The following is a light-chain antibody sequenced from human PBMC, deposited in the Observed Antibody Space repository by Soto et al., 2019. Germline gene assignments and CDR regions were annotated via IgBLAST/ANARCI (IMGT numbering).Light chain of an antibody. CDR1: SSDVGGYNY. CDR3: SSYTSRTTLNV. Sequence: QSALTQPASVSGSPGQSITISCTGTSSDVGGYNYVSWYQHHPGKAPKLMIYEVNNRPSGVSNRFSGSKSGNTASLTISGLQPEDEAEYYCSSYTSRTTLNVFGSGTKVTVL. V-gene: IGLV2-14*01. J-gene: IGLJ1*01. CDR2: EVN.